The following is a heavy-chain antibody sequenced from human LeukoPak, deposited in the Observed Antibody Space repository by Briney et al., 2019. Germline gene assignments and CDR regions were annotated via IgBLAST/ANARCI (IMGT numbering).Heavy chain of an antibody. Sequence: GSSVKVSCKASGGTFSSYAISWVRQAPGQGLEWMGGVIPIFGTANYAQKFQGRVTITADESTSTAYMELSSLRSEDTAVYYCARDLAYSSSWSPYFDYWGPGALVTVSS. CDR3: ARDLAYSSSWSPYFDY. CDR2: VIPIFGTA. CDR1: GGTFSSYA. D-gene: IGHD6-13*01. J-gene: IGHJ4*02. V-gene: IGHV1-69*01.